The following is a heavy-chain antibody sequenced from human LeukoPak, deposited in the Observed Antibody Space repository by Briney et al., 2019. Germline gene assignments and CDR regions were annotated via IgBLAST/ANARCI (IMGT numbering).Heavy chain of an antibody. Sequence: GGPLRLSCAASGFTFSSYAMHWVRQAPGKGLEYVSAISSNGGSTYYANSVKGRFTISRDNSKNTLYLRMGSLRAEDMAVYYCATGLVIGPSDYWGQGTLVTVSS. CDR1: GFTFSSYA. J-gene: IGHJ4*02. D-gene: IGHD2-21*01. CDR2: ISSNGGST. CDR3: ATGLVIGPSDY. V-gene: IGHV3-64*01.